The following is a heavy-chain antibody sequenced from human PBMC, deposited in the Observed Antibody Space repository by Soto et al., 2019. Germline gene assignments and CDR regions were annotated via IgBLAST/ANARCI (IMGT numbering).Heavy chain of an antibody. J-gene: IGHJ4*02. Sequence: GGSLRLSCAASGFTFNNYGMSWVRQAPGKGLEWVSAITDSGGSTYYADSVKGRFTISRDNSKNTVYLQMNSLRAEDAAVYYCAKAATVVTLYYFDYWGQGTLVTVSS. CDR3: AKAATVVTLYYFDY. CDR1: GFTFNNYG. D-gene: IGHD4-17*01. V-gene: IGHV3-23*01. CDR2: ITDSGGST.